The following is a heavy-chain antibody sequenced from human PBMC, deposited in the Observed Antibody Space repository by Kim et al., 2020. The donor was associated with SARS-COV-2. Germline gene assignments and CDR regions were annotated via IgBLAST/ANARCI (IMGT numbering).Heavy chain of an antibody. CDR3: ARGEILTDSRDISFDY. CDR1: GFTFSDYY. CDR2: ISSTGSTI. Sequence: GGSLRLSCVASGFTFSDYYMSWIRQAPGKGLEWVSYISSTGSTIYYADSVKGRFTISRDNAKNSLYLQMNSLRAEDTAVYYCARGEILTDSRDISFDYWGQGTLVTVSS. J-gene: IGHJ4*02. D-gene: IGHD3-9*01. V-gene: IGHV3-11*04.